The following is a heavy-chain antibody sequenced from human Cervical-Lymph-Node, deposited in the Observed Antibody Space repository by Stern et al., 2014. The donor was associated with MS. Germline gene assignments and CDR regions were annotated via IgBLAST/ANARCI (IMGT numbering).Heavy chain of an antibody. V-gene: IGHV3-30*18. CDR1: GFTFSHLG. J-gene: IGHJ6*02. CDR3: AKDLYYGSGSHAGLDV. Sequence: VQLVESGGGVVQPGRPLRLSCAASGFTFSHLGMHWVRPAPGKGLEWVAVISYDDSKKNYAESVKGRFRISRDNSKNTLHLQINSLRVEDTAVYYCAKDLYYGSGSHAGLDVWGQGTTVIVSS. CDR2: ISYDDSKK. D-gene: IGHD3-10*01.